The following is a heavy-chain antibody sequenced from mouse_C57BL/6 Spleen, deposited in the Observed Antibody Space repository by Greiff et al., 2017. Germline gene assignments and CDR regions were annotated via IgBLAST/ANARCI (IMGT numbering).Heavy chain of an antibody. D-gene: IGHD1-1*01. J-gene: IGHJ4*01. V-gene: IGHV5-17*01. CDR2: ISSGSSTI. CDR1: GFTFSDYG. CDR3: ARPDYYGSMDY. Sequence: EVKLMESGGGLVKPGGSLKLSCAASGFTFSDYGMHWVRQAPEKGLEWVAYISSGSSTIYYADTVKGRFTISRDNAKNTLFLQMTSLRSEDTAMYYCARPDYYGSMDYWGQGTSVTVSS.